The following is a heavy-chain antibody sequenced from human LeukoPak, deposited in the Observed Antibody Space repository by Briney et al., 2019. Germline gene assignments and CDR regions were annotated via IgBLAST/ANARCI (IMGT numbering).Heavy chain of an antibody. V-gene: IGHV3-23*01. Sequence: GGSLRLSCAASGFTFSSYGMSWVRQAPGKGLEWVSVISGSGGSTYYADSVKGRFPISRDNSKNTLYLQMNSLRAEDTAVYYCAKGPRTVRFGDRHKGIFDYWGQGTLVTVSS. D-gene: IGHD3-10*01. CDR3: AKGPRTVRFGDRHKGIFDY. CDR2: ISGSGGST. J-gene: IGHJ4*02. CDR1: GFTFSSYG.